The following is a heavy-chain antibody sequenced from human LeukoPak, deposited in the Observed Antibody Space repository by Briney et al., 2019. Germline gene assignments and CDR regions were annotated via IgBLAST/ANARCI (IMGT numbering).Heavy chain of an antibody. Sequence: VASVKVSCKASGYTFAGYYVCWVRQAPGQGLEWMGWINPNSGGTKYAQKFQGRVTMTRDTSINTAYMELSRLRSDDTAVYYCAGVRDYSSSSLDYGGHGTLVTVST. D-gene: IGHD6-6*01. J-gene: IGHJ4*01. V-gene: IGHV1-2*02. CDR3: AGVRDYSSSSLDY. CDR1: GYTFAGYY. CDR2: INPNSGGT.